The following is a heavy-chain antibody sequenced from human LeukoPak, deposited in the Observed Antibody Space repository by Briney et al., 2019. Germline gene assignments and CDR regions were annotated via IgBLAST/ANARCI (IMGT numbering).Heavy chain of an antibody. CDR3: ARGVVGARFSNY. CDR1: GFTFSSYG. Sequence: PGGSLRLSCAASGFTFSSYGMHWVRQAPGQGLEWMGWINPNSGNTGYAQKFQGRVTMTRNTSISTAYMELSSLRSEDTAVYYCARGVVGARFSNYWGQGTLVTVSS. J-gene: IGHJ4*02. V-gene: IGHV1-8*02. D-gene: IGHD1-26*01. CDR2: INPNSGNT.